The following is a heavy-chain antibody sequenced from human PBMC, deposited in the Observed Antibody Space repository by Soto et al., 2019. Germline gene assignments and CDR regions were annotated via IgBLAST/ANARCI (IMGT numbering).Heavy chain of an antibody. CDR2: IYSGGST. CDR1: GSTVSSNY. V-gene: IGHV3-53*01. J-gene: IGHJ4*02. Sequence: GGSLRLSSAASGSTVSSNYMSWVRQAPGKGLEWVSVIYSGGSTYYADSVKGRFTISRDNSKNTLYLQMNSLRVEDTAVYYCARDDCTSTSCFAEDWGQGTLVTVSS. CDR3: ARDDCTSTSCFAED. D-gene: IGHD2-2*01.